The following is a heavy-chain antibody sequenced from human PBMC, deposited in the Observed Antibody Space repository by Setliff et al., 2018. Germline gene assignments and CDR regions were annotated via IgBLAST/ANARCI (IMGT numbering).Heavy chain of an antibody. CDR2: ISSNGGST. D-gene: IGHD6-19*01. CDR1: EFILSSFA. CDR3: ARVSGWYSDAFDI. J-gene: IGHJ3*02. Sequence: QPGGSLRLSCAASEFILSSFAMNWVRQAPGKGLEWVSSISSNGGSTYYADSVKGRFTISRDNSENSLYLQMNSLRAEDTAVYYCARVSGWYSDAFDIWGQGTMVTVSS. V-gene: IGHV3-23*01.